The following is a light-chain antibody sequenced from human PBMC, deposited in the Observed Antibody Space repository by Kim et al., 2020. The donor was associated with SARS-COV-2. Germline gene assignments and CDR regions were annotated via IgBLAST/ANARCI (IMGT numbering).Light chain of an antibody. J-gene: IGKJ4*01. CDR2: GAS. Sequence: SLAERAPLTCKASRSVSSSYIAGYQKKNGQAPRLIIYGASSRATGIPDRFSGSGSGTDFTLTISRLEPEDFAVYYCQQYGSSPLTFGGGTKVDIK. V-gene: IGKV3-20*01. CDR1: RSVSSSY. CDR3: QQYGSSPLT.